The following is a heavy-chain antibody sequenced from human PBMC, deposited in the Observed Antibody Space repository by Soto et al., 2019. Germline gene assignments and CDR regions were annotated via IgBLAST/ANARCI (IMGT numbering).Heavy chain of an antibody. CDR2: IIPIFGTA. J-gene: IGHJ4*02. Sequence: SVKVYFKASSGIFISYALSWVREAPGQGLEWMGGIIPIFGTANYAQKFQGRVTITADKSTSTAYMELSSLRSEDTAVYYCARDRGPNSSGYYFDYWGQGTLVTVSS. D-gene: IGHD3-22*01. CDR3: ARDRGPNSSGYYFDY. CDR1: SGIFISYA. V-gene: IGHV1-69*06.